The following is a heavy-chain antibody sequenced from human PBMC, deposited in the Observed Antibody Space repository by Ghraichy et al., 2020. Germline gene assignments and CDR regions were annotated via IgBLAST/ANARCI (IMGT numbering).Heavy chain of an antibody. V-gene: IGHV4-39*01. CDR3: ARQEETTIAAAGTVPRYFDY. CDR2: IYYSGST. J-gene: IGHJ4*02. Sequence: SETLSLTCTVSGGSISNSRYYWAWIRQPPGKGLEWIGNIYYSGSTYYNPSLKSRVTISVDTSKNQFSLNLSSVTAADTAVYYCARQEETTIAAAGTVPRYFDYWGQGTLVTVSS. D-gene: IGHD6-13*01. CDR1: GGSISNSRYY.